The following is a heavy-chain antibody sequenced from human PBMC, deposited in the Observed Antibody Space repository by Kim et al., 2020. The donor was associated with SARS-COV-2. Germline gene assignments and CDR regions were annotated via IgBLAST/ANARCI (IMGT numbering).Heavy chain of an antibody. CDR3: ARGGEMATIRPIDP. V-gene: IGHV1-69*13. CDR1: GGTFSSYA. D-gene: IGHD5-12*01. Sequence: SVKVSCKASGGTFSSYAISWVRQAPGQGLEWMGGIIPIFGTANYAQKFQGRVTITADESTSTAYMELSSLRSEDTAVYYCARGGEMATIRPIDPWGQGTLVTVSS. CDR2: IIPIFGTA. J-gene: IGHJ5*02.